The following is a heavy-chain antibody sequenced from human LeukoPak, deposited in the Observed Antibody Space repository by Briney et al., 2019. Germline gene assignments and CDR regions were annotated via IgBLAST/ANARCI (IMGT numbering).Heavy chain of an antibody. Sequence: SETLSLTCAVYGGSFSGYYWSWIRQPPGKGLEWLGEINHSGSTNYNPSLKSRVTISVDTSKNQFSLKLSSVTAADTAVYYCARTRGYCSSTSCRNFDYGGQGTLVTVSS. V-gene: IGHV4-34*01. CDR1: GGSFSGYY. J-gene: IGHJ4*02. CDR2: INHSGST. CDR3: ARTRGYCSSTSCRNFDY. D-gene: IGHD2-2*01.